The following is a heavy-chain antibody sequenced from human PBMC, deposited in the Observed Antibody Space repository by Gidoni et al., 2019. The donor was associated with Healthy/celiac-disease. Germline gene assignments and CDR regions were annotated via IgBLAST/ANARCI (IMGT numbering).Heavy chain of an antibody. CDR3: ARDRYCTNGVCYLGWFDP. D-gene: IGHD2-8*01. J-gene: IGHJ5*02. CDR2: ISSSGSTI. V-gene: IGHV3-11*01. Sequence: QVPLVESGGGLVKPGGSLRLSCAASGLPFSDHYLSWIRQAPGKGLEWVSYISSSGSTIYYADAVKGRFTISRDNAKNSLYLQMNSLRAEDTAVYYCARDRYCTNGVCYLGWFDPWGQGTLVTVSS. CDR1: GLPFSDHY.